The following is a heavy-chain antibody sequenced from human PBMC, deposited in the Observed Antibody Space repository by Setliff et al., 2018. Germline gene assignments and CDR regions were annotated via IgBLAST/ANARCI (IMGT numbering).Heavy chain of an antibody. CDR3: ARAQSWSGGPYYFDN. D-gene: IGHD3-3*01. V-gene: IGHV1-18*01. J-gene: IGHJ4*02. Sequence: ASVKVSCKASGYTFTSYGISWVRQAPGQGLEWMGWISAYNGNTHYSQKFRGRVTVTRDTSASTVFMELSTLRSEDTAVYYCARAQSWSGGPYYFDNWGQGTLVTVSS. CDR1: GYTFTSYG. CDR2: ISAYNGNT.